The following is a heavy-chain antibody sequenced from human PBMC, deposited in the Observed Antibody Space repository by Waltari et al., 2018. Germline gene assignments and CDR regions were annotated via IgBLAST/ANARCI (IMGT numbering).Heavy chain of an antibody. J-gene: IGHJ4*02. CDR2: IIPILGIA. CDR3: ARVVGYCSSTSCPYYFDY. CDR1: GGTFSSYT. V-gene: IGHV1-69*02. D-gene: IGHD2-2*01. Sequence: QVQLVQSGAEVKKPGSSVKVSCKASGGTFSSYTISWVRQAPAQGLEWMGRIIPILGIANYAQKFQGRVTITADKSTSTAYMELSSLRSEDTAVYYCARVVGYCSSTSCPYYFDYWGQGTLVTVSS.